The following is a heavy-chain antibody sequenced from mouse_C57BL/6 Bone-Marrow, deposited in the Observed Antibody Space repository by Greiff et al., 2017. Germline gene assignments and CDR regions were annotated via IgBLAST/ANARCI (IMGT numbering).Heavy chain of an antibody. J-gene: IGHJ4*01. V-gene: IGHV3-6*01. CDR3: AKSLYDYDDAMDY. D-gene: IGHD2-4*01. CDR2: IIYDGSN. Sequence: EVKLQESGPGLVKPSQSLSLTCSVTGYSITSGYYWNWIRQFPGNKLEWMGYIIYDGSNNYNPSLKNQISITRDTSKNQFFLKLNYVTTEDTATYYCAKSLYDYDDAMDYWGQGTSVTVSS. CDR1: GYSITSGYY.